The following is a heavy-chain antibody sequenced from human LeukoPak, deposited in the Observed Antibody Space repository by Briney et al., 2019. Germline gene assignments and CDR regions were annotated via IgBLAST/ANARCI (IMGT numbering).Heavy chain of an antibody. CDR1: GFTFSSYS. CDR2: ISSSSSYI. J-gene: IGHJ4*02. Sequence: PGGSLRLPCAASGFTFSSYSMNWVRQAPGKGLEWVSSISSSSSYIYYADSVKGRFTISRDNAKNSLYLQMNSLRAEDTAVYYCAREFYDFWSGYYISPYYFDYWGQGTLVTVSS. D-gene: IGHD3-3*01. CDR3: AREFYDFWSGYYISPYYFDY. V-gene: IGHV3-21*01.